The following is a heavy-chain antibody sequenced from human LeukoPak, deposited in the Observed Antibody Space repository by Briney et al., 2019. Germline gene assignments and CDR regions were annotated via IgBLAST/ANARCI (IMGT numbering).Heavy chain of an antibody. D-gene: IGHD3-10*01. V-gene: IGHV1-2*02. J-gene: IGHJ4*02. CDR1: GYTFTGYY. CDR2: INPNSGGT. Sequence: RASVNVSCKASGYTFTGYYMHWVRQAPGQGVEGMGWINPNSGGTNYAQKFQGRVTMTRDTSISTAYMELSRLRSDDTAVYYCARRVRVGILFDYWGQGTLVTVSS. CDR3: ARRVRVGILFDY.